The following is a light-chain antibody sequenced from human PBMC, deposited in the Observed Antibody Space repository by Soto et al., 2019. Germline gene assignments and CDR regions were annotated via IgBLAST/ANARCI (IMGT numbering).Light chain of an antibody. J-gene: IGKJ2*03. V-gene: IGKV1-5*03. Sequence: DIQMTQSPYTLSASVGDRVTITCRASQSISAWLAWYQQKPGKPPSLLIYKASSLQSGVPSRFSGSGSGSEFTLTISSLQPDDFAVSYCQQYNNFPYSFGQGTNLELK. CDR1: QSISAW. CDR3: QQYNNFPYS. CDR2: KAS.